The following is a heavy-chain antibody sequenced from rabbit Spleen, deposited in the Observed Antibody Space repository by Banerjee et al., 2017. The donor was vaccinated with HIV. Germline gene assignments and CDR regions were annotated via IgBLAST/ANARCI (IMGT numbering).Heavy chain of an antibody. J-gene: IGHJ4*01. D-gene: IGHD1-1*01. V-gene: IGHV1S40*01. CDR2: INTATGKP. CDR1: GFSFSDRDV. Sequence: QSLEESGGDLVKPGASLTLTCTASGFSFSDRDVMCWVRQAPGKGLEWIACINTATGKPVYATWAKGRFTISTTSSTTVTLQMTSLTAADTATYFCARDLVGVIGWNFYLWGQGTLVTVS. CDR3: ARDLVGVIGWNFYL.